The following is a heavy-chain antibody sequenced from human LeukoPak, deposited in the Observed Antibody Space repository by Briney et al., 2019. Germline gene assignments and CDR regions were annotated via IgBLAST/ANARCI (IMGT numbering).Heavy chain of an antibody. CDR1: GGSISSYY. V-gene: IGHV4-59*01. J-gene: IGHJ6*03. Sequence: ASVTLSLTCTVSGGSISSYYWSWIRQPPGKGLEWIGYIHYSGSTNYNPSLKSRVTISVDTSKNQFSLKLSSVTAADTAVYYCARASITYYYYYYMGVWGKGTTVTVSS. CDR2: IHYSGST. CDR3: ARASITYYYYYYMGV. D-gene: IGHD1-14*01.